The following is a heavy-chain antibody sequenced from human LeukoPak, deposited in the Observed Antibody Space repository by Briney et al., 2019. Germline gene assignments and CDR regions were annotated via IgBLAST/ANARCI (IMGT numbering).Heavy chain of an antibody. CDR3: AKGIVATTWGYFDY. V-gene: IGHV3-23*01. D-gene: IGHD5-12*01. J-gene: IGHJ4*02. Sequence: PGGSLRLSCAASGFTFAGYAMSWVRQAPGKGLEWVSVISASGGSTYYADSVKGRFTISRDNSKNTLYLQMNRLRAEDAAIYYCAKGIVATTWGYFDYWGQGTLVTVSS. CDR1: GFTFAGYA. CDR2: ISASGGST.